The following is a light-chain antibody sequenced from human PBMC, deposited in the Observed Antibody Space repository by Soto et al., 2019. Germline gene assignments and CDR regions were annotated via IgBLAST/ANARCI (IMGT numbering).Light chain of an antibody. CDR1: QSITDW. J-gene: IGKJ1*01. CDR3: QYWDDYSWT. V-gene: IGKV1-5*03. CDR2: KAS. Sequence: DIQMTQSPSTLSASVGDRVTITCRASQSITDWLAWYQQKPGKAPKFLIYKASNLEGGVPSRFSGSGSGTEFTLTISIVQLDDFATYYCQYWDDYSWTFGQGTKVEIK.